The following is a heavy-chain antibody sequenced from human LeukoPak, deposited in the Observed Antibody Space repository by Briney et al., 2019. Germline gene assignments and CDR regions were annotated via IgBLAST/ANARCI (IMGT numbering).Heavy chain of an antibody. CDR3: ARNVRGVTENWFDP. Sequence: SETLSLTCTVSGGSISSYYWSWIRQPPGKGLEWIGYIYYSGSTNYSPSLKSRVTISVDTSKNQFSLRLSSVTAADTAVYYCARNVRGVTENWFDPWGQGTLVTVSS. D-gene: IGHD3-10*01. J-gene: IGHJ5*02. CDR1: GGSISSYY. V-gene: IGHV4-59*01. CDR2: IYYSGST.